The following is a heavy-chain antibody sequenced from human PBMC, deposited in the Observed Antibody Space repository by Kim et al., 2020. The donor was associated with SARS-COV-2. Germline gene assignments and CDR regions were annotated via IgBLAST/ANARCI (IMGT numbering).Heavy chain of an antibody. CDR2: ISYDGSNK. CDR3: AKGTYDSSGYYFDN. D-gene: IGHD3-22*01. CDR1: GFTFSSYG. V-gene: IGHV3-30*18. Sequence: GGSLRLSCAASGFTFSSYGMHWVRQAPGKGLEWVAVISYDGSNKYYADSVKGRFTISRDNSKNTLYLQMNSLRGEDTAVYYCAKGTYDSSGYYFDNWGQGTLVTVSS. J-gene: IGHJ4*02.